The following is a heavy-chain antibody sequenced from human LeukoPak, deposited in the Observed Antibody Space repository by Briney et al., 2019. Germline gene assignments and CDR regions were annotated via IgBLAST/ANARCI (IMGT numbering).Heavy chain of an antibody. CDR2: IKQDGSEK. CDR1: GFTFSNYW. J-gene: IGHJ4*02. Sequence: PGGSLRLSCAASGFTFSNYWMSWVRQAPGKGLEWVANIKQDGSEKCYVDSVKGRFTISRDNAKNSLYLQMNSLRAEDTAVYYCARDPTIFGVVIVPDYWGQGTLVTVSS. V-gene: IGHV3-7*01. CDR3: ARDPTIFGVVIVPDY. D-gene: IGHD3-3*01.